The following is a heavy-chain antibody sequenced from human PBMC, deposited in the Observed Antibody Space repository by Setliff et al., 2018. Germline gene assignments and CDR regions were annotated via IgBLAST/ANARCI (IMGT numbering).Heavy chain of an antibody. CDR2: LRFDGKTQ. V-gene: IGHV3-30*02. J-gene: IGHJ4*02. D-gene: IGHD3-22*01. Sequence: SLRLSCTASGFMFNSYGMHWVRQAPGKGLEWVAYLRFDGKTQHYADFVKGRFIISRDNFNNTLYLQMKGLGAEDTAHYYCARGKGNGSGGYFGYDPFDYWGQGTLVTVS. CDR3: ARGKGNGSGGYFGYDPFDY. CDR1: GFMFNSYG.